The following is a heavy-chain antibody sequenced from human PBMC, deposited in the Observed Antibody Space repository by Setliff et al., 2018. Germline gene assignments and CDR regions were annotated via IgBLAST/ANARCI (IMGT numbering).Heavy chain of an antibody. Sequence: PGGSLRLSCAASGFTFSSYTMNWVRQAPGKGLEWIGEINHSGSTNYNPSLKSRVTISVDTSKNQFSLKLSSVTAADTAVYYCARGPNSNYEGAFDIWGQGTMVTVSS. D-gene: IGHD4-4*01. V-gene: IGHV4-34*01. CDR2: INHSGST. CDR1: GFTFSSYT. CDR3: ARGPNSNYEGAFDI. J-gene: IGHJ3*02.